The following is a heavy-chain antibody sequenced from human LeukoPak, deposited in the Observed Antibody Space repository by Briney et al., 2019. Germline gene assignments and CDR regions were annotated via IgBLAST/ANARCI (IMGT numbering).Heavy chain of an antibody. CDR1: GFTFSSYG. CDR2: IWYDGSNK. V-gene: IGHV3-33*06. CDR3: AKAGRGRWYLDY. J-gene: IGHJ4*02. D-gene: IGHD2-15*01. Sequence: PGRSLRLSCAASGFTFSSYGMHWVRQAPGKGLEWVAVIWYDGSNKYYADSVKGRFTISRDNSKNTLYLQMNSLRAEDTALYYCAKAGRGRWYLDYWGQGTLVTVSS.